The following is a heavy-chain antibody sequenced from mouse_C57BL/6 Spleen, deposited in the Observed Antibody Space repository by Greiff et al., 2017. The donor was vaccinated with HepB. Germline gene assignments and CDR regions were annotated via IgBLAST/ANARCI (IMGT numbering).Heavy chain of an antibody. CDR1: GFTFSSYA. J-gene: IGHJ2*01. CDR3: ARGGEDSSGYFDY. CDR2: ISDGGSYT. D-gene: IGHD3-2*02. Sequence: EVKLVESGGGLVKPGGSLKLSCAASGFTFSSYAMSWVRQTPEKRLEWVATISDGGSYTYYPDNVKGRFTISRDNAKNNLYLQMSHLKSEDTAMYYCARGGEDSSGYFDYWGQGTTLTVSS. V-gene: IGHV5-4*03.